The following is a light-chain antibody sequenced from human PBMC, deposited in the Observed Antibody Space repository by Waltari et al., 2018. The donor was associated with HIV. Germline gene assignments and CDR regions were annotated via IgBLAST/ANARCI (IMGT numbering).Light chain of an antibody. CDR1: QSISRY. J-gene: IGKJ2*01. Sequence: IQMTQFPSSLSATVGDRVTITCRAIQSISRYLSWYRKKPGKAPKLLVDSAFSLQSGVSSSFSGSGSETVFTLTIISLHPEASATYYCHQSYLSPDTFGQRARLEIK. CDR3: HQSYLSPDT. V-gene: IGKV1-39*01. CDR2: SAF.